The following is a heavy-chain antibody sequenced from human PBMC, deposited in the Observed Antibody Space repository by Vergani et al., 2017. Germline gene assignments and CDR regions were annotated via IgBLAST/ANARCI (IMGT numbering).Heavy chain of an antibody. CDR1: DFISNGHY. V-gene: IGHV4-38-2*01. Sequence: QVQLQESGPGLVKPSETLSLICDVFDFISNGHYWGWIRHPPGKGLEWIGNIYHSGGAYYNPSLKGRVTISVDTSKNQFSLEVTSVTAADTAIYFCARTESYILQYFLWALWGQATVVTVSS. J-gene: IGHJ4*02. D-gene: IGHD3-9*01. CDR3: ARTESYILQYFLWAL. CDR2: IYHSGGA.